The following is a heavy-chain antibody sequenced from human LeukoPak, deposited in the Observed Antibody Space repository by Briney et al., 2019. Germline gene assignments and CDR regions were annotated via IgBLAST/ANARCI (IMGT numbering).Heavy chain of an antibody. V-gene: IGHV4-39*07. CDR1: GGSISSSSYY. D-gene: IGHD7-27*01. J-gene: IGHJ6*02. CDR2: IYYSGST. CDR3: ARDTGQLGIITYYYYGMDV. Sequence: SETLSLTCTVSGGSISSSSYYWGWLRQPPGKGLEGIGSIYYSGSTYYNPSLKSRVTISVDTSKNQFSLKLSSVTAADTAVYYCARDTGQLGIITYYYYGMDVWGQGTTVTVSS.